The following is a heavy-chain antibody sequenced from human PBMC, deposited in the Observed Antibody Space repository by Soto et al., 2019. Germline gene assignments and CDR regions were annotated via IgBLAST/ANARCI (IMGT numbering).Heavy chain of an antibody. D-gene: IGHD1-20*01. CDR1: GFTFSNYW. J-gene: IGHJ4*02. CDR3: ARSLIGNSDY. V-gene: IGHV3-74*01. Sequence: EVQLVESGGGLVQPGGSLRLSCVASGFTFSNYWMHWVRQAPGKGLVWVSRIKSDGSSTNYADSVKGRFTISRDNAKNTLFLQMNSLTAEDTAVYYCARSLIGNSDYWGQGTLVTVSS. CDR2: IKSDGSST.